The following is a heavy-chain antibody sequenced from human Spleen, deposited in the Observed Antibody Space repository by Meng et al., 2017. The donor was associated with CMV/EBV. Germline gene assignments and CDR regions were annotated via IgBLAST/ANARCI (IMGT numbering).Heavy chain of an antibody. CDR2: INYSGGT. D-gene: IGHD2-2*01. CDR3: ARGYQLLVLDCFDP. CDR1: GGAVSDYS. J-gene: IGHJ5*02. Sequence: CAVCGGAVSDYSWTWLRQPPGQGLEWIGEINYSGGTNYNPSLKSRVTISVDTSKSQFSLELTSVTAADTAVYYCARGYQLLVLDCFDPWGQGTLVPSPQ. V-gene: IGHV4-34*01.